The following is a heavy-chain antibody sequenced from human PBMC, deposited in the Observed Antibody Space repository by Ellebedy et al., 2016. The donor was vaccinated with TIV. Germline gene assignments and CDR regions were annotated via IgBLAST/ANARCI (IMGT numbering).Heavy chain of an antibody. V-gene: IGHV5-51*01. CDR3: ARPFGGSTTPFDY. CDR2: IYPGDSDT. Sequence: KVSCKVSGYRFSTFWINWVRRMPGKGLEWMGIIYPGDSDTRYSPSFQGQVTIPADKSINTAYLQWSSLKASDTAMYYCARPFGGSTTPFDYWGQGTLVTVSS. CDR1: GYRFSTFW. J-gene: IGHJ4*02. D-gene: IGHD1-1*01.